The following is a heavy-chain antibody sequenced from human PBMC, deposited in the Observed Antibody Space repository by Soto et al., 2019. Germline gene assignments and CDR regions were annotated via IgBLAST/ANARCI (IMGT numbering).Heavy chain of an antibody. CDR1: VSPISSGDYY. CDR3: ARVGYGVHDISN. J-gene: IGHJ4*02. CDR2: IYYSGRT. Sequence: SSTXSLTGTFSVSPISSGDYYLRWVRQAPGNGLEWVGYIYYSGRTYYNPSPKRRLDIYLDVSKNLFSLRLTSVTASDTAVYFCARVGYGVHDISNWGQG. V-gene: IGHV4-30-4*01. D-gene: IGHD4-17*01.